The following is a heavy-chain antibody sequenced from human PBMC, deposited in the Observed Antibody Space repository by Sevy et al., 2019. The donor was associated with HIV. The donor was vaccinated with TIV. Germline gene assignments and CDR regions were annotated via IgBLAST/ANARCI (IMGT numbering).Heavy chain of an antibody. D-gene: IGHD3-22*01. J-gene: IGHJ4*02. Sequence: ASVNVSCKASDYTFSTQGFNWVRQAPGQGLEWMVWISAYNGNTKYAQKFQGRVTMTTDTSTSTAYMELRSLTSDDTAVYYCARDWAPGYYYDAIGVKRDYYFDYWGQGTLVTVSS. CDR2: ISAYNGNT. CDR1: DYTFSTQG. V-gene: IGHV1-18*01. CDR3: ARDWAPGYYYDAIGVKRDYYFDY.